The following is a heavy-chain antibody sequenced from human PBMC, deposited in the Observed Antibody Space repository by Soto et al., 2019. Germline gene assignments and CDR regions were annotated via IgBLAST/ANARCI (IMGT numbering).Heavy chain of an antibody. Sequence: ASVKVSCKASGYTFTSYAMHWVRQAPGQRLEWMGWINAGNGNTKYSQKFQGRDTITRDTSASTAYMELSSLRSEDTAVYYCARAGGGYCSGGSCYYYYGMDVWGQGTTVTVSS. J-gene: IGHJ6*02. CDR1: GYTFTSYA. V-gene: IGHV1-3*01. CDR3: ARAGGGYCSGGSCYYYYGMDV. CDR2: INAGNGNT. D-gene: IGHD2-15*01.